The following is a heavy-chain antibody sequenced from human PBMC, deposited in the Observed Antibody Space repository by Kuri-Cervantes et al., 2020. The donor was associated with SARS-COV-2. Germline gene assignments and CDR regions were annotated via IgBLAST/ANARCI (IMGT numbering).Heavy chain of an antibody. D-gene: IGHD6-25*01. J-gene: IGHJ4*02. Sequence: GESLKISCAASEFTFSDYAMSWVRQAPGRGLEWVSVISGTGGTTYYADSVKGRFTISRDNSNNNLFLLMSSLRVEDSAVYFCAKAPSRGGSPFYFDYWGQGTLVTVSS. CDR3: AKAPSRGGSPFYFDY. CDR1: EFTFSDYA. V-gene: IGHV3-23*01. CDR2: ISGTGGTT.